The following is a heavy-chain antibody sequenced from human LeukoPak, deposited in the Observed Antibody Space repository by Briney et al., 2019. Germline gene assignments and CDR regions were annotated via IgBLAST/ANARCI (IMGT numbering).Heavy chain of an antibody. D-gene: IGHD3-3*01. V-gene: IGHV5-51*01. CDR2: IYPGDSDT. CDR1: GYSFTNYW. Sequence: GESLKISCKGSGYSFTNYWIGWVRQMSGKGLEWGGTIYPGDSDTRYSPSFEGQVTISADKSISTAYLQWSSLKASDTAMYYCARRADFWSGGDDYWGQGTLVTVSS. J-gene: IGHJ4*02. CDR3: ARRADFWSGGDDY.